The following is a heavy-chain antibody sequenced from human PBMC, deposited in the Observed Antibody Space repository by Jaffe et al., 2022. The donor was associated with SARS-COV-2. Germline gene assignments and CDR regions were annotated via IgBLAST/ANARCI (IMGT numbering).Heavy chain of an antibody. CDR3: ARDHTAMVILAPTAGRMDV. V-gene: IGHV1-18*01. D-gene: IGHD5-18*01. CDR1: GYTFTSYG. CDR2: ISAYNGNT. Sequence: QVQLVQSGAEVKKPGASVKVSCKASGYTFTSYGISWVRQAPGQGLEWMGWISAYNGNTNYAQKLQGRVTMTTDTSTSTAYMELRSLRSDDTAVYYCARDHTAMVILAPTAGRMDVWGQGTTVTVSS. J-gene: IGHJ6*02.